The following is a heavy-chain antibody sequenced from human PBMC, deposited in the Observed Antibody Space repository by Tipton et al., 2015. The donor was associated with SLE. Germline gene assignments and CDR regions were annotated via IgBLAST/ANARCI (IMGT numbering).Heavy chain of an antibody. CDR2: ISYSGST. D-gene: IGHD1-7*01. V-gene: IGHV4-31*03. CDR3: ARGDNWDYMNS. Sequence: GLVKPSETLSLTCIVSGDSISSGGYYWSWIRQSPGKGLEWIGYISYSGSTNYNSSLKSRLTISVDTSKNQFSLNLSSVTAADTAVYYCARGDNWDYMNSWGQGTLVTVSS. CDR1: GDSISSGGYY. J-gene: IGHJ4*02.